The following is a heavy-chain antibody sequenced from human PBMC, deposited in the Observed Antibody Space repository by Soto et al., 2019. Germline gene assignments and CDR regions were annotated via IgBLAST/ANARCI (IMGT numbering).Heavy chain of an antibody. CDR1: GFSLRTYG. CDR3: ARDVVTAVAGSVNWFDP. CDR2: IWDDGTKK. J-gene: IGHJ5*02. Sequence: QVQLVESGGGVVQSGRSLTLSCAASGFSLRTYGMQWVRRAPGKGLEWVAFIWDDGTKKFYANSVKGRSTISKDNSNNILYLQMSGLRAEDTAVYYCARDVVTAVAGSVNWFDPWGQGTLVTVSS. V-gene: IGHV3-33*01. D-gene: IGHD6-19*01.